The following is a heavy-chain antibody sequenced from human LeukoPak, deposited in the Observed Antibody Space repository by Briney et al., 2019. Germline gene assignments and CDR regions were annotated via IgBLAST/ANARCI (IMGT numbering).Heavy chain of an antibody. V-gene: IGHV1-2*02. J-gene: IGHJ4*02. CDR3: ARGLYSSSPPEGDY. D-gene: IGHD6-6*01. Sequence: ASVKVSCKASGYTFTGYYMHWVRQAPGQGLEWMGWINPNSGGTNYAQKFQGRVTMTRDTSISTAYMELSRLRSDDTAVYYCARGLYSSSPPEGDYWGQGTLVTVSS. CDR1: GYTFTGYY. CDR2: INPNSGGT.